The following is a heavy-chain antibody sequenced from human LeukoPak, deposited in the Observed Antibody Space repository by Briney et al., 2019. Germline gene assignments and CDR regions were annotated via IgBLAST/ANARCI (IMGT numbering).Heavy chain of an antibody. CDR1: GYSINNGYY. D-gene: IGHD6-13*01. CDR2: IYHSGST. V-gene: IGHV4-38-2*02. Sequence: SETLSLTCTVSGYSINNGYYWGWIRQPPGKGLEWIGSIYHSGSTYYKPSLKSRVTISVDTSKDQFSLKLSSVTAADTAVYYCARAFYSSSWYHKEDFFDYWGQGTPVTVSS. CDR3: ARAFYSSSWYHKEDFFDY. J-gene: IGHJ4*02.